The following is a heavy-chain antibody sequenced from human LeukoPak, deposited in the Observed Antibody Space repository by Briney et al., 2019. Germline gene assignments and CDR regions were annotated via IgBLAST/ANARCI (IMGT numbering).Heavy chain of an antibody. V-gene: IGHV1-18*01. J-gene: IGHJ4*02. D-gene: IGHD2-2*01. CDR1: GYTFTSYG. CDR2: ISAYNGNT. CDR3: ARAGDIVVVPAADY. Sequence: ASVKVSCKASGYTFTSYGISWVRQAPGQGLEWMGWISAYNGNTNYAQKLQGRVTMTTDTSTSTACMELRSLRSDDTAVYYCARAGDIVVVPAADYWGQGTLVTVSS.